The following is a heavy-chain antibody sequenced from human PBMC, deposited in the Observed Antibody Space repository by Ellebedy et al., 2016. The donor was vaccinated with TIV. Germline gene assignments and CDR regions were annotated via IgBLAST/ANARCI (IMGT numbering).Heavy chain of an antibody. Sequence: SETLSLTXAVYGGSFSGYYWSWIRQPPGKGLEWIGEINHSGSTNYNPSLKSRVTISVDTSKNQFSLKLSSVTAADTAVYYCAREGRTGIAVAWGQGTLVTVSS. CDR2: INHSGST. V-gene: IGHV4-34*01. CDR1: GGSFSGYY. CDR3: AREGRTGIAVA. D-gene: IGHD6-19*01. J-gene: IGHJ5*02.